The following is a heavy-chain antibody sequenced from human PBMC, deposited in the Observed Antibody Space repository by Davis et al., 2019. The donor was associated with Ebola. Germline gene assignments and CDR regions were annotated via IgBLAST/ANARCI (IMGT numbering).Heavy chain of an antibody. CDR3: ARHKGRVRYYGMDV. V-gene: IGHV4-59*08. J-gene: IGHJ6*02. Sequence: MPGRSLRPSCTLPAGSISSYYWSWIRQLPGKGLEWIGYIYYSGSTNYHPSLKSRVTISVDTSKNQFSLKLSSVTAADTAVYYCARHKGRVRYYGMDVWGQGTTVTVSS. CDR2: IYYSGST. CDR1: AGSISSYY.